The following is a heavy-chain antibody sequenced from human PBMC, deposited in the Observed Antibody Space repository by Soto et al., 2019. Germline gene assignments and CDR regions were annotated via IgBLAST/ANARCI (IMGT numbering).Heavy chain of an antibody. V-gene: IGHV4-30-4*01. CDR2: IYYSGST. D-gene: IGHD6-13*01. Sequence: SETLSLTSTVSGGSISSGDYYWSWIRQPPVKGLEWIGYIYYSGSTYYNPSLKSRVTISVDTSKNQFSLKLSSVTAADTAVYYCAREVRAAAGRDYYYYGMDVWGQGTTVTVSS. J-gene: IGHJ6*02. CDR3: AREVRAAAGRDYYYYGMDV. CDR1: GGSISSGDYY.